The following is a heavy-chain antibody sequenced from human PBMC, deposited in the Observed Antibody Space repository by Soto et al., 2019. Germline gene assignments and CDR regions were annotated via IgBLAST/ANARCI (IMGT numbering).Heavy chain of an antibody. V-gene: IGHV1-58*01. Sequence: SVKVSCKASGFTFTSSAVQWVRQARGQRLEWIGWIVVGSGNTNYAQKFQERVTITRDMSTSTAYMELSSLRSGDTAVYYCAADGNHCSSTSCYPYFDYWGQGTLVTVSS. CDR1: GFTFTSSA. CDR2: IVVGSGNT. D-gene: IGHD2-2*01. J-gene: IGHJ4*02. CDR3: AADGNHCSSTSCYPYFDY.